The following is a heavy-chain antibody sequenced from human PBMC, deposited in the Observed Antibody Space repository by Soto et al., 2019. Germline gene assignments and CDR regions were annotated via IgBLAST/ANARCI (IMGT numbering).Heavy chain of an antibody. V-gene: IGHV3-30-3*01. CDR1: GFTFSSYA. D-gene: IGHD6-6*01. CDR3: AGSIAARFTHNFDY. CDR2: ISYDGSNK. Sequence: ESGGGVVQPGRSLRLSCAASGFTFSSYAMHWVRQAPGKGLEWVAVISYDGSNKYYADSVKGRFTISRDNSKNTLYLQMNSLRAEDTAVYYCAGSIAARFTHNFDYWGQGTLVTVSS. J-gene: IGHJ4*02.